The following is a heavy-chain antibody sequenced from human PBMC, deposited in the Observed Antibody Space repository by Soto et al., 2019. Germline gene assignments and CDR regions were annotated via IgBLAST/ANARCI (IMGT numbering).Heavy chain of an antibody. CDR1: VGTFSSYA. Sequence: QVQLVQSGAEVKKPGSSVKVSCKASVGTFSSYAISWVRQAPGQGLEWMGGIIPIFGTANYAQKFQGRVTITADEFTRTPYMELRSLGSEDTAVYYCASSWNYAGTMVRGVIPFDYWGQGTLVTVSS. CDR3: ASSWNYAGTMVRGVIPFDY. V-gene: IGHV1-69*01. J-gene: IGHJ4*02. D-gene: IGHD3-10*01. CDR2: IIPIFGTA.